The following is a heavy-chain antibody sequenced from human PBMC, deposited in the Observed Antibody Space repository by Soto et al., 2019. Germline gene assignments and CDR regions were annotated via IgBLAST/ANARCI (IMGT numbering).Heavy chain of an antibody. CDR2: ISSRSGSI. D-gene: IGHD3-22*01. CDR1: GFTFSSYS. Sequence: GGSLRLSCAASGFTFSSYSMNWVRQAPGKGLEWVSYISSRSGSIYYADSVKGRFTISRDNAKNSLFLQMNSLRDDDTAVYYCARYGGYDPFDYWGQGTLVTVSS. V-gene: IGHV3-48*02. J-gene: IGHJ4*02. CDR3: ARYGGYDPFDY.